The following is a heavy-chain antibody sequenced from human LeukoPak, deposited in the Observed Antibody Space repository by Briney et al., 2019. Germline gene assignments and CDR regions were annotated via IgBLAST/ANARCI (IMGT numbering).Heavy chain of an antibody. J-gene: IGHJ3*01. CDR2: ISSSGSTI. D-gene: IGHD7-27*01. CDR3: ARDAGDSRAFDF. Sequence: GGSLRLSCAASGFTFSSYEMNWVRQAPGKGREWVSYISSSGSTIYYAASVKSRFTISRDNANKSLYLQMSSLRAEDTAVYYCARDAGDSRAFDFWGQGTMVTVSS. V-gene: IGHV3-48*03. CDR1: GFTFSSYE.